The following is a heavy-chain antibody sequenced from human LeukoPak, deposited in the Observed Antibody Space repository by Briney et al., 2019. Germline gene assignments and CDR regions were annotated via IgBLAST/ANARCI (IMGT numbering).Heavy chain of an antibody. CDR3: ARHPCSSTSCYYYYMDV. CDR2: IYYSGST. J-gene: IGHJ6*03. CDR1: GGSISDYY. V-gene: IGHV4-59*04. Sequence: PSETLSLTCTVSGGSISDYYWNWIRQPPGEGLEWIGYIYYSGSTYYNPSLKSRVTISVDTSKNQFSLKLSSVTAADTAVYYCARHPCSSTSCYYYYMDVWGKGTTVTISS. D-gene: IGHD2-2*01.